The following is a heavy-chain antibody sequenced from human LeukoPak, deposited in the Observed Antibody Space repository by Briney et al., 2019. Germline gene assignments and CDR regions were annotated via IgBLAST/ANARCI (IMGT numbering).Heavy chain of an antibody. CDR2: ISYDGSNK. CDR3: AKLTVTSEPLDY. D-gene: IGHD4-17*01. CDR1: GFTFSSYG. Sequence: GRSLRLSCAASGFTFSSYGMLWVRQAPGKGLEWVAVISYDGSNKYYADSVKGRFTISRDNSKNTLYLQMNSLRAEDTAVYYCAKLTVTSEPLDYWGQGTLVTVSS. V-gene: IGHV3-30*18. J-gene: IGHJ4*02.